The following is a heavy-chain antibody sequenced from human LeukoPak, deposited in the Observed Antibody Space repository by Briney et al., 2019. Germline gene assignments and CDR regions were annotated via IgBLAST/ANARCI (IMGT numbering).Heavy chain of an antibody. CDR2: IKSDGSDI. Sequence: SGGSLRLSCAASEIPFSSLWMHWVRQAPGKGLEWVSRIKSDGSDITYADSVKGRFTISRDNAKNTLYLQMNSLRVEDTAVYHCACDRVYYGFDVWGQGTTVTVS. CDR1: EIPFSSLW. J-gene: IGHJ6*02. V-gene: IGHV3-74*01. CDR3: ACDRVYYGFDV.